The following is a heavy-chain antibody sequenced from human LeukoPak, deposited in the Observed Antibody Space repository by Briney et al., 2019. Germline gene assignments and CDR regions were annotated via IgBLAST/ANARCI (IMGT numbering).Heavy chain of an antibody. V-gene: IGHV4-59*08. CDR2: IYYSGST. CDR1: GGSISSYY. CDR3: AIQSSGWYRY. Sequence: PSETLSLTCTVSGGSISSYYWSWIRQPPGKGLEWIGYIYYSGSTNYNPSLKSRVTISVDTSKNQFSLKLSSVTAADTAVYYCAIQSSGWYRYWGQGTLVTVSS. J-gene: IGHJ4*02. D-gene: IGHD6-19*01.